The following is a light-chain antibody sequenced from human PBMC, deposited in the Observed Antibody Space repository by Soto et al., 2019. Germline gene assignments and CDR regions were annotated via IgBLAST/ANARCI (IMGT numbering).Light chain of an antibody. CDR2: GTS. J-gene: IGKJ1*01. CDR1: PRFSSKY. V-gene: IGKV3-20*01. Sequence: EIVLTHSPGTLSLSPGERATLSCRAGPRFSSKYFAWYQQKPGQAPRLLIYGTSSSVTGIPDTFSGSGSGTYFTLTISRLEPEDFAVYYCQPYGSSLKFGQGTKVELK. CDR3: QPYGSSLK.